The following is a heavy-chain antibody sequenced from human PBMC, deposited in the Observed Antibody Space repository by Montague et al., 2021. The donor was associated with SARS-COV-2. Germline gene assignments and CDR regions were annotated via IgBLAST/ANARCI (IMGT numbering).Heavy chain of an antibody. CDR2: IYVGDSDA. D-gene: IGHD5-24*01. CDR3: ARLEVATANYFDS. Sequence: QSGAEVKKPGESLQISCKASGYNFRSYWIGWVRQMPGKGLEWMGRIYVGDSDARYSPSFQGQVTISADKSINTAYLQLRSLKASDTAMYYCARLEVATANYFDSWGQGTVVTVSS. J-gene: IGHJ4*02. CDR1: GYNFRSYW. V-gene: IGHV5-51*01.